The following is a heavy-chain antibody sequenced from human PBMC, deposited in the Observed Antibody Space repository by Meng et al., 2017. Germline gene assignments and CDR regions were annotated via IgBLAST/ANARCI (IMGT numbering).Heavy chain of an antibody. V-gene: IGHV1-69*02. CDR3: ASEHCSGGSCYSYSDY. J-gene: IGHJ4*02. D-gene: IGHD2-15*01. CDR1: GRTFSSYT. CDR2: IIPILGIA. Sequence: SVKVSCKVSGRTFSSYTNSWAPQAPGQGLEWMGRIIPILGIANYAQKFQGRLTISADKSTRTAYMELSSLRSEDTAVYYCASEHCSGGSCYSYSDYWGQGTLVTVSS.